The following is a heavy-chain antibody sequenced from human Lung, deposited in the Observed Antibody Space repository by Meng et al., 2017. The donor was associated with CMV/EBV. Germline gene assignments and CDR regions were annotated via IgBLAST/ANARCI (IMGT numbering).Heavy chain of an antibody. CDR1: GGSISSSSYY. J-gene: IGHJ4*02. Sequence: SETLSLTCTVSGGSISSSSYYWGWIRQPPGQGLEWIGSIYYSGNTYYKPSLQSRVTITADTSKSQFSLELSSVTAADTAVYYCASLPKMGIATTGPHWGQGTXVTVYS. D-gene: IGHD6-13*01. CDR2: IYYSGNT. CDR3: ASLPKMGIATTGPH. V-gene: IGHV4-39*07.